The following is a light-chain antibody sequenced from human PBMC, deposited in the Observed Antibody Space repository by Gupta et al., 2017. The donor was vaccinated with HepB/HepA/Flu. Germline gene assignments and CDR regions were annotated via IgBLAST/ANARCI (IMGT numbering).Light chain of an antibody. CDR3: QQRSNWPPPLT. V-gene: IGKV3-11*01. Sequence: EIVLTQYPATLSLSPGERATLSCRASQSVSSYLACYQQKPGQAPRLLIYDASNRATGIPARFSGSGSGTDFTLTISILEPEDFAVYYCQQRSNWPPPLTFGGGTKVEIK. CDR1: QSVSSY. J-gene: IGKJ4*02. CDR2: DAS.